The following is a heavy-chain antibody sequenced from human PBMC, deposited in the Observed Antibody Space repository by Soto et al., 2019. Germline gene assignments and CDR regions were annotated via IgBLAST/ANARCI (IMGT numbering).Heavy chain of an antibody. Sequence: EVQLVETGGGLVQPGGSLRLSCAASGFPCSLYSMTWVRQAPGKGLEWVSYISRSSTGIHYVGSVKGRITINRDDATNSMDLQMKCRSDGDTAVYYCARAVTWGLDVWGQGTAVSISS. CDR2: ISRSSTGI. V-gene: IGHV3-48*02. CDR1: GFPCSLYS. CDR3: ARAVTWGLDV. D-gene: IGHD3-10*01. J-gene: IGHJ6*02.